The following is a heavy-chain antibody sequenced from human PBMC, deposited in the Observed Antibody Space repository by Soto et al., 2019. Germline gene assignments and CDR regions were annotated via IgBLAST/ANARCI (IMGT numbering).Heavy chain of an antibody. CDR2: INHSGST. CDR3: ARSAYYGFGSGWLDP. J-gene: IGHJ5*02. V-gene: IGHV4-34*01. CDR1: GGSFSGYY. D-gene: IGHD3-10*01. Sequence: SETLSLTCAVYGGSFSGYYWSWIRQPPGKGLEWIGEINHSGSTNYNPSLKSRVTISVDTSKNQFSLKLSSVTAADTAVYYCARSAYYGFGSGWLDPWGQGTIVTVYS.